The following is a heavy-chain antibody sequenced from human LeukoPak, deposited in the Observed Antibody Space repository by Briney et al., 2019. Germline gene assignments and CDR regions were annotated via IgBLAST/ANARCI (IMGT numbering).Heavy chain of an antibody. Sequence: PGGSLRLSCAASGFTFSSYAMSWVRQAPGKGLKWVSAISGSGGSTYYADSVKGRFTISRDNSKNTLYLQMNSLRAEDTAVYYCAKCDDYGDYVGGGVDYWGQGTLVTVSS. CDR2: ISGSGGST. J-gene: IGHJ4*02. CDR3: AKCDDYGDYVGGGVDY. V-gene: IGHV3-23*01. CDR1: GFTFSSYA. D-gene: IGHD4-17*01.